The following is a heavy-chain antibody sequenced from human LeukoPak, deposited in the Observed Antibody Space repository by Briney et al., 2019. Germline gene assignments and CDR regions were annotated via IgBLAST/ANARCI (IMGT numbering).Heavy chain of an antibody. J-gene: IGHJ4*02. D-gene: IGHD4-17*01. CDR2: INHSGST. Sequence: PSETLSLTCAVYGGSFSGYYWSWIRQPPGKGLEWIGEINHSGSTNYNPSLKSRVTISVDTSKNQFSLKLSSVTAAVTAVYYRARGVTVTYFDYWGQGTLVTVSS. CDR1: GGSFSGYY. CDR3: ARGVTVTYFDY. V-gene: IGHV4-34*01.